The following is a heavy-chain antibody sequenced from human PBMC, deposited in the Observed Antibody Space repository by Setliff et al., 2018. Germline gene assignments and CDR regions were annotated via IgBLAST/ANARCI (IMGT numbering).Heavy chain of an antibody. J-gene: IGHJ3*02. CDR3: ASTLYYYDSSGYGAFDI. CDR2: IYPGDSDT. V-gene: IGHV5-51*01. CDR1: GYSFTSYW. Sequence: AGESLKISCKGSGYSFTSYWIGWVRQMPGKGLEWMGIIYPGDSDTRYSPSFQGQVTISADKSISTAYLQWSSLKASDTAIYYCASTLYYYDSSGYGAFDIWGQGTMVTVSS. D-gene: IGHD3-22*01.